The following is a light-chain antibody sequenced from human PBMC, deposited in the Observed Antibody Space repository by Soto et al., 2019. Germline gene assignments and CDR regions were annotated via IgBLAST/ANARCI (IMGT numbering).Light chain of an antibody. Sequence: QSVLTQPPSASGSPGQSVTISCTGSNSDVGRYDYVSWYQHHPGKAPKLMMFDVNKRPSGVPDRFSGSRSGNTASLTVSGLQAEDEADYFCSSYAGNSIYVFGTGTKVTVL. J-gene: IGLJ1*01. CDR3: SSYAGNSIYV. V-gene: IGLV2-8*01. CDR2: DVN. CDR1: NSDVGRYDY.